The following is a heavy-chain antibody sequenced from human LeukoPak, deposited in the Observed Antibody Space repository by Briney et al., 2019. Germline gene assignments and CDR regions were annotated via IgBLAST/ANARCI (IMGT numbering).Heavy chain of an antibody. D-gene: IGHD1-26*01. J-gene: IGHJ4*02. Sequence: PGGSLRLSCAASGFTFHIYAMNWVRQAPGKGLEWVSAINGGGYGTYYADSVRGRFTIYRDNSKNTLYLQMNSLRAEDTAVYYCAKNGFAASGSGFPGDHWGQGTLVTVSS. CDR2: INGGGYGT. V-gene: IGHV3-23*01. CDR3: AKNGFAASGSGFPGDH. CDR1: GFTFHIYA.